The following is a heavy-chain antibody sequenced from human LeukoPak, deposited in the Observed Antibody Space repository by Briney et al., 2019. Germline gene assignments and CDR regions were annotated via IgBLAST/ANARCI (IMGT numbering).Heavy chain of an antibody. Sequence: SQTLSLTCAISGDSVSSNTAAWNWIRQSPSRGLEWLGRTYYRSKWNFDYAVSLKGRININPDTSKNQFSLHLNSVTPEDTAMYYCARDGETGNEFLVFWGQGTLVTVSS. CDR1: GDSVSSNTAA. V-gene: IGHV6-1*01. D-gene: IGHD1-1*01. J-gene: IGHJ4*02. CDR3: ARDGETGNEFLVF. CDR2: TYYRSKWNF.